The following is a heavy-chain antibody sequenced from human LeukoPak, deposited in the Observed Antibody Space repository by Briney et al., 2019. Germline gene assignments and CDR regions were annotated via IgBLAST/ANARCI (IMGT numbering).Heavy chain of an antibody. CDR2: IWYGGSNK. CDR3: AKEGLGIDY. J-gene: IGHJ4*02. Sequence: PGGSLRLSCAASGFTFSSYGMHWVRQAPGKGLEWVAVIWYGGSNKYYADSVKGRFTISRDNSKNTLYLQMNSLRAEDTAVYYCAKEGLGIDYWGQGTLVTVSS. V-gene: IGHV3-30*02. D-gene: IGHD7-27*01. CDR1: GFTFSSYG.